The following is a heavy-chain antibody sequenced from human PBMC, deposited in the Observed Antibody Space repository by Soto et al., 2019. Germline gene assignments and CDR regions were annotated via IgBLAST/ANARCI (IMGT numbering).Heavy chain of an antibody. CDR2: FSGSGGAT. Sequence: LRLSCAASGFMAINDAMSWVRQAPGKGLEWVSGFSGSGGATFYADSVKGRFTISRDSSKNTIYLQMDRLRADDTAVYYCAKAVGDYWGRGTLVTVSS. CDR3: AKAVGDY. D-gene: IGHD1-26*01. CDR1: GFMAINDA. J-gene: IGHJ4*02. V-gene: IGHV3-23*01.